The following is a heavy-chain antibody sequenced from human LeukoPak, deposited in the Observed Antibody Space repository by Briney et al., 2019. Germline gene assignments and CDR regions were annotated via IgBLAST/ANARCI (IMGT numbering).Heavy chain of an antibody. CDR3: ASYTYYYGSGSYYNED. Sequence: GESLKISCKGSGYSFTSYWIGWVRQMPGKGLEWMGIIYPGDSDTRYSPSFQGQVTISADKSISTAYLQWSSLKASDTAVYYCASYTYYYGSGSYYNEDWGQGTLVTVSS. V-gene: IGHV5-51*01. D-gene: IGHD3-10*01. J-gene: IGHJ4*02. CDR1: GYSFTSYW. CDR2: IYPGDSDT.